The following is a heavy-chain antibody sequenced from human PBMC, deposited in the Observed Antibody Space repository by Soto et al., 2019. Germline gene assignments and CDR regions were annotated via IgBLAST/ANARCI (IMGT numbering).Heavy chain of an antibody. CDR2: ISGGGGST. CDR1: GFSFRNYA. J-gene: IGHJ4*02. Sequence: EVQLLESGGGLVQPGGSLRLSCAASGFSFRNYAMSWVRQAPRKGLEWVSGISGGGGSTYSADSVKGRFTISRDSSKNTLYLQMNSLRAEDTALYYCAKDLDFWSGYYGARGLDYWGQGTLVTVSS. V-gene: IGHV3-23*01. CDR3: AKDLDFWSGYYGARGLDY. D-gene: IGHD3-3*01.